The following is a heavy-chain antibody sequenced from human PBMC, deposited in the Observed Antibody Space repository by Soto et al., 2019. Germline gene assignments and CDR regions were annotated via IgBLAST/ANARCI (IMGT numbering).Heavy chain of an antibody. V-gene: IGHV1-69*01. CDR1: GGSFSSNR. Sequence: QVQLVQSGSEVKKPGTSVKVSCKASGGSFSSNRISWVRQAPGQGLEWMAGIIPIFATVHYAQKFQGRVTITADESTSTAYMELTSLRSEYTAVYFCARGGRGYSSAPRYYFDYWGQGTLVTVS. J-gene: IGHJ4*02. D-gene: IGHD5-18*01. CDR3: ARGGRGYSSAPRYYFDY. CDR2: IIPIFATV.